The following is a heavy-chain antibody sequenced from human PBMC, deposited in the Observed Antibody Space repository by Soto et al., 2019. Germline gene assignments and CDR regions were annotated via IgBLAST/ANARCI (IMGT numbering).Heavy chain of an antibody. V-gene: IGHV4-39*01. D-gene: IGHD3-10*01. CDR3: ARHPGYYGSGTYYLDAFDI. CDR2: IYYSGST. J-gene: IGHJ3*02. CDR1: GGSISIVDYY. Sequence: SETLSLTCTVSGGSISIVDYYWGWIRQPPGKGLEWIGSIYYSGSTYYNPSLKSRVTISVDTSKNQFSLKLSSVTAADTAVYYCARHPGYYGSGTYYLDAFDIWGQGTMVTVSS.